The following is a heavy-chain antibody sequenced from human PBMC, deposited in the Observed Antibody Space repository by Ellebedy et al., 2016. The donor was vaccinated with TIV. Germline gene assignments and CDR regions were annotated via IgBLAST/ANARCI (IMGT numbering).Heavy chain of an antibody. CDR1: GFTFNLYW. J-gene: IGHJ4*02. D-gene: IGHD6-6*01. CDR3: VRAIGSSSSF. V-gene: IGHV3-7*04. Sequence: GESLKISCEASGFTFNLYWMTWVRLAPGKGLDWVANINQDGSEKFYVDSVKGRFTISRDNTKNSLYLQMDSLRAEDTAVYYCVRAIGSSSSFWGQGTLVTVSS. CDR2: INQDGSEK.